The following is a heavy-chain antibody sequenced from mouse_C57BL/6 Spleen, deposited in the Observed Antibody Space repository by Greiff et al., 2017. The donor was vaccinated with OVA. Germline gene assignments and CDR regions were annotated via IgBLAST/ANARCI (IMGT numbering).Heavy chain of an antibody. CDR2: INPSDSET. V-gene: IGHV1-52*01. CDR1: GYTFTSYW. CDR3: ARRSVDYGNIYAMDD. J-gene: IGHJ4*01. D-gene: IGHD2-1*01. Sequence: QVQLQQPGAELVRPGSSVKLSCKASGYTFTSYWMPWVKQRPIPGLAWIGNINPSDSETHYNQKFTNKAPLTVDKSYSTAYMQVISLASEDFAFYYCARRSVDYGNIYAMDDWGQGTSVTVSA.